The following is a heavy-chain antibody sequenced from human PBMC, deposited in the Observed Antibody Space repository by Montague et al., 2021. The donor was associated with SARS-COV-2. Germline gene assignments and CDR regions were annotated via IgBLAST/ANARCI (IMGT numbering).Heavy chain of an antibody. CDR1: LHWGTVEL. Sequence: SETLSLTCAGDLHWGTVELRKSTRLTSSNGISSYADFFYKKNTNFNPSLKSRVAISVDTSKNQFSLRLTSVTAADTAFYYFVRHPHYDGLNGPLDFWDQGTLVTVSS. J-gene: IGHJ4*02. V-gene: IGHV4-59*08. CDR2: FFYKKNT. D-gene: IGHD3-9*01. CDR3: VRHPHYDGLNGPLDF.